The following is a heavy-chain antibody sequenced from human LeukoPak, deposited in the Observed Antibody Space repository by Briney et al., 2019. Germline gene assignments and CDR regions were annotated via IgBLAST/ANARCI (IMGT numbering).Heavy chain of an antibody. CDR1: GFTFSSYA. V-gene: IGHV3-30*04. CDR2: ISYDGSNK. D-gene: IGHD6-13*01. CDR3: ARASRHSLIAAPGY. J-gene: IGHJ4*02. Sequence: PGGSLRLSCAASGFTFSSYAMHWVRQAPGKGLEWVAVISYDGSNKYCADSVKGRFTISRDNSKNTLYLQMNSLRAEDTAVYYCARASRHSLIAAPGYWGQGTLVTVSS.